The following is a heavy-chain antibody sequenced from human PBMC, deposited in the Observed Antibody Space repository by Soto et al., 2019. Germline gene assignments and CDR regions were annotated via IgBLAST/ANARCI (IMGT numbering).Heavy chain of an antibody. J-gene: IGHJ4*02. CDR1: GYKFTTYW. V-gene: IGHV5-51*01. CDR2: LYPDDSDS. Sequence: GESLKISCKGSGYKFTTYWIGWVRQMPGKGLEWMAILYPDDSDSRYSPSFQGQVTISADKSISTAYLQWSSLKASDSARYYCVATYGDYLDYWGQGTLVTVSS. D-gene: IGHD4-17*01. CDR3: VATYGDYLDY.